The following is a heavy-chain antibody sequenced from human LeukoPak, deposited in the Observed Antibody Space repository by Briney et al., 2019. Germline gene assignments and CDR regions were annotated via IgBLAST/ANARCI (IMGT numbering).Heavy chain of an antibody. J-gene: IGHJ3*02. V-gene: IGHV4-34*01. Sequence: PSETLSLTCAVYGGSFSGYYWSWIRQPPGKGLEWIGEINHSGSTNYNPSLESRVTISVDTSKNQFSLKLSSVTAADTAVYYCARNVAAGLYDAFDIWGQGTMVTVSS. D-gene: IGHD6-13*01. CDR3: ARNVAAGLYDAFDI. CDR2: INHSGST. CDR1: GGSFSGYY.